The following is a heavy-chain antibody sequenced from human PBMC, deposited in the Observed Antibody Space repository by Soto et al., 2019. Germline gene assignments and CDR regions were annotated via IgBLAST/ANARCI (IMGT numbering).Heavy chain of an antibody. CDR2: IFHSGST. Sequence: PSETLSLTCGVSSGSISSGNWWSWVRQPPGKGLEWIGEIFHSGSTNYNPSLKSRVTISIDKSKNQFSLELRSLTAADTAVYHCARVPPLSVFDYWGRGTLVTVSS. D-gene: IGHD3-16*01. V-gene: IGHV4-4*02. CDR1: SGSISSGNW. CDR3: ARVPPLSVFDY. J-gene: IGHJ4*02.